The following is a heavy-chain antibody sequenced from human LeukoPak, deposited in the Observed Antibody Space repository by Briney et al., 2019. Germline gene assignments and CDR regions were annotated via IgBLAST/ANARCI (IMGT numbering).Heavy chain of an antibody. D-gene: IGHD2-21*01. Sequence: GGSLRLSCAASGFTFSSYEMTWVRQAPGKGLEWVSYIDGRGSTIYYADAVRGRFTISRDNAKNSLYLQMNSLRAEDTAVYFCARDAISVAATDSWGQGTPVTVSS. CDR3: ARDAISVAATDS. J-gene: IGHJ4*02. CDR2: IDGRGSTI. CDR1: GFTFSSYE. V-gene: IGHV3-48*03.